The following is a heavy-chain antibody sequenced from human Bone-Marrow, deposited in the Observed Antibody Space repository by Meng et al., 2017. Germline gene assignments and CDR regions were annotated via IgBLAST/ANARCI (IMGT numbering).Heavy chain of an antibody. D-gene: IGHD5-18*01. CDR1: GFTVSSNY. CDR2: IYSGGST. J-gene: IGHJ4*02. CDR3: ARGLVDTATIYYFDY. V-gene: IGHV3-53*04. Sequence: GESLKISCAASGFTVSSNYMSWVRQAPGKGLEWVSVIYSGGSTYYADSVKGRFTISRHNSKNTLYLQMNSLRAEDTAVYYCARGLVDTATIYYFDYWGQGTPVTVSS.